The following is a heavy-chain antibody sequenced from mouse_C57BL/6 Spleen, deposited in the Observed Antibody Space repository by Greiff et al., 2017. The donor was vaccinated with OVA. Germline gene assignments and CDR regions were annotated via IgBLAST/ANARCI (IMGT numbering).Heavy chain of an antibody. CDR3: ARGSSGYYFDY. J-gene: IGHJ2*01. CDR1: GYTFTSYW. Sequence: QVQLQQPGAELVKPGASVKLSCKASGYTFTSYWMQWVKQRPGQGLEWIGEIDPSDSYTNYNQKFKGKATLTVDTSSSTAYMQLSSLTSEDSAVYYCARGSSGYYFDYWGKGTTLTVSS. V-gene: IGHV1-50*01. CDR2: IDPSDSYT. D-gene: IGHD3-2*02.